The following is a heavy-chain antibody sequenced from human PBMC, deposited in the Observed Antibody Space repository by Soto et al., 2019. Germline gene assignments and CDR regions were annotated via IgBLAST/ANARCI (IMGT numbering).Heavy chain of an antibody. CDR1: GGSISSYY. CDR3: ARRVWFGELLSPSYCFDY. J-gene: IGHJ4*02. Sequence: SETLSLTCTVSGGSISSYYWSWIRQPPGKGLEWIGYIYYSGSTNYNPSLKSRVTISVDTSKNQFSLKLSSVTAADTAVYYCARRVWFGELLSPSYCFDYWGQGTLVTVSS. CDR2: IYYSGST. D-gene: IGHD3-10*01. V-gene: IGHV4-59*01.